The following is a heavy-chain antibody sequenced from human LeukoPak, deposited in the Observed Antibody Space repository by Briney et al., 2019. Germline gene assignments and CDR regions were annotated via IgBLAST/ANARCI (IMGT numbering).Heavy chain of an antibody. Sequence: PSETLSLTCTVSGHSISSFFWSWIRQPPGRGLEWIGSMHYSGDSKYNPSLRSRVSLSIDTSKQQFSLRLSSVTAADTAVYYCARDLELERNRWNYFESWGQGALVTVSS. CDR3: ARDLELERNRWNYFES. V-gene: IGHV4-59*01. CDR2: MHYSGDS. CDR1: GHSISSFF. D-gene: IGHD1-1*01. J-gene: IGHJ4*02.